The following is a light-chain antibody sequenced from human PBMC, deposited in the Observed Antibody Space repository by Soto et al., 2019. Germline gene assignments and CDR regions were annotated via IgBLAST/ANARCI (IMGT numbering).Light chain of an antibody. CDR2: GNS. CDR1: NSNIGAGYD. CDR3: AAWDDSLNGLV. Sequence: QAVVTQPPSVSGAPGQRVTISCTGNNSNIGAGYDVLWYQQLPGTAPRLLIYGNSNRPSGVPDRFSGSKSGTSASLAISGLQSEDEADYYCAAWDDSLNGLVFGTGTKLTVL. V-gene: IGLV1-40*01. J-gene: IGLJ1*01.